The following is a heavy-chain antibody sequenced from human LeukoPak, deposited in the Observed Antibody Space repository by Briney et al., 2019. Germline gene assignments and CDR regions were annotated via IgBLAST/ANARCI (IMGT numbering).Heavy chain of an antibody. D-gene: IGHD2-21*02. Sequence: GGSLRLSCAASGFTFSSYSMNWGRQAPGKGLEWVSSISSSSSYIYYADSVKGRFTISRDNAKNSLYLQMNSLRAEDTAVYYCAKRGYCGGDCYSEFDYWGQGTLVTVSS. CDR2: ISSSSSYI. CDR1: GFTFSSYS. CDR3: AKRGYCGGDCYSEFDY. V-gene: IGHV3-21*01. J-gene: IGHJ4*02.